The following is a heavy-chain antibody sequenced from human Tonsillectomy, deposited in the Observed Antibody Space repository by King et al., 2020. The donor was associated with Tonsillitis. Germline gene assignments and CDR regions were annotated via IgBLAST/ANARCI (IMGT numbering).Heavy chain of an antibody. Sequence: QVQLVESGGGLVKPGGSLRLSCAAYGFIFSDNHMNWIRQAPGKGLEWISFISRNGSYRYYADSVTGRFTVSRDNAKKSLYLQMDSLRADDTAVYYCARVTTLDYGDYVDYWGQGTLVTVSS. CDR3: ARVTTLDYGDYVDY. V-gene: IGHV3-11*01. CDR2: ISRNGSYR. D-gene: IGHD4-17*01. CDR1: GFIFSDNH. J-gene: IGHJ4*02.